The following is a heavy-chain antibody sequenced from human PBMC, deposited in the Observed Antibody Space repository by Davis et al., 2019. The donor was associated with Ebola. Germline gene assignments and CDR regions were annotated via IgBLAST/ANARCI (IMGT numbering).Heavy chain of an antibody. J-gene: IGHJ4*02. CDR3: ARGTSLARNFDY. V-gene: IGHV5-51*01. D-gene: IGHD1-14*01. CDR2: IYPSDSDT. Sequence: GESLKISCKGSGYNFNYYWIGWVRQMPGKGLEWMGIIYPSDSDTRYSPSFQGQVTISADKSISTAYLQWSSLKASDTAMFYCARGTSLARNFDYWGQGTLVTVSS. CDR1: GYNFNYYW.